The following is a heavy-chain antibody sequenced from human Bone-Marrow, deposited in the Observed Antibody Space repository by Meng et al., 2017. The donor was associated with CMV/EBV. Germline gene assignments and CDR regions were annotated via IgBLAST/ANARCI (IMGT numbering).Heavy chain of an antibody. V-gene: IGHV3-23*01. Sequence: LTRATFALTFSSYAMSWVRQAPGKGVEWVSAISGSGGSTYYADSVKGRFTISRDNSKNTLYLQMNSLRAEDTAVYYCAKDQIDAPWGYNAFDIWGQGTTVTVSS. D-gene: IGHD5-18*01. CDR3: AKDQIDAPWGYNAFDI. CDR2: ISGSGGST. J-gene: IGHJ3*02. CDR1: ALTFSSYA.